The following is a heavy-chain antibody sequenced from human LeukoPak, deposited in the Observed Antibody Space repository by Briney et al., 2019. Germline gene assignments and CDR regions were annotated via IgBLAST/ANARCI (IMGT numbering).Heavy chain of an antibody. D-gene: IGHD2-8*01. CDR2: VNPSGGST. CDR1: GYTFTGYY. J-gene: IGHJ4*02. Sequence: GASVKVSCKASGYTFTGYYMHWVRQAPGQGLEWMGIVNPSGGSTSYAQKFQGRVTMTRDMSTSTVYMELSSLRSEDTAVYYCARDLLMVYAGDFDYWGQGTLVTVSS. V-gene: IGHV1-46*01. CDR3: ARDLLMVYAGDFDY.